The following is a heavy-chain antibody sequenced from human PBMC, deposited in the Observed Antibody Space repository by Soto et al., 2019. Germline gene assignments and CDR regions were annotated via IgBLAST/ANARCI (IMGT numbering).Heavy chain of an antibody. J-gene: IGHJ6*02. D-gene: IGHD1-1*01. CDR1: GFTFSYHA. Sequence: GGSLRLSCAASGFTFSYHALNWVRQAPGKGLEWVAVISYDGDNKYIAESVKGRFTISRDNSKNTVSLQMNSLRTEDTAMYFCARGTTTSAFSAMDVWGQGTTGTVSS. CDR3: ARGTTTSAFSAMDV. CDR2: ISYDGDNK. V-gene: IGHV3-30-3*01.